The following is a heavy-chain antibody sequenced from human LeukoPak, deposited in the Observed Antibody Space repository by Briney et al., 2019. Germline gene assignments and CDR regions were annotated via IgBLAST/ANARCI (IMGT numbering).Heavy chain of an antibody. V-gene: IGHV1-2*02. D-gene: IGHD2-15*01. Sequence: ASVKVSCKASGYTSTGYYMHWVRQAPGQGLEWMGWINPNSGGTNYAQKFQGRVTMTRDTSISTAYMELSRLRSDDTAVYYCARVPSQYCSGGSCSTGLDYWGQGTLVTVSS. CDR2: INPNSGGT. J-gene: IGHJ4*02. CDR1: GYTSTGYY. CDR3: ARVPSQYCSGGSCSTGLDY.